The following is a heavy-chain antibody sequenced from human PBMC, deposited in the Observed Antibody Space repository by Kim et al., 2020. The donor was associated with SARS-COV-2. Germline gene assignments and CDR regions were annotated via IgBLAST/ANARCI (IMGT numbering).Heavy chain of an antibody. CDR3: AKKSLTTFDY. Sequence: GGSLRLSCAASGLTFSNYAMGWVRQAPGKGLEWVSSIGGGGDYIYYADSVKGRFTISRDNSRNTLYLQMNSLRAEDTAVYYCAKKSLTTFDYWGQGTLVTVSS. CDR1: GLTFSNYA. CDR2: IGGGGDYI. D-gene: IGHD2-2*01. J-gene: IGHJ4*02. V-gene: IGHV3-23*01.